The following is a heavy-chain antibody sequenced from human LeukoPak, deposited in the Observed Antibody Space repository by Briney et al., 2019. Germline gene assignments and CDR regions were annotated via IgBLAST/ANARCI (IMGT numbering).Heavy chain of an antibody. CDR3: AREPLDYYYGMDV. J-gene: IGHJ6*02. Sequence: SETLSLTCTVSGGSISSYYWSWIRQPPGKGLEWIGYIYYSGSTNYNPSLKSRVTISVDTSKNQFSLKLSSVTAADTAVYYCAREPLDYYYGMDVWGQGTTVTVPS. CDR2: IYYSGST. V-gene: IGHV4-59*01. CDR1: GGSISSYY.